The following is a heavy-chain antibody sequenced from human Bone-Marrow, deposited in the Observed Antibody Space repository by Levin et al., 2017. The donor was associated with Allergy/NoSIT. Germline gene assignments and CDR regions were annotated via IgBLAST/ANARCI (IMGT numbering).Heavy chain of an antibody. J-gene: IGHJ4*02. V-gene: IGHV4-59*01. CDR2: IYSTGSP. CDR3: ARALRYCSTLSCRQTHHFDT. Sequence: PSETLSLTCSVSGDSMSRYFWSWVRQFPGKGLESIGYIYSTGSPNYNPSLKSRVSISVDTSKNHFSLKLTSVTAADTAVYYCARALRYCSTLSCRQTHHFDTWGQGILVTVSS. CDR1: GDSMSRYF. D-gene: IGHD2-2*01.